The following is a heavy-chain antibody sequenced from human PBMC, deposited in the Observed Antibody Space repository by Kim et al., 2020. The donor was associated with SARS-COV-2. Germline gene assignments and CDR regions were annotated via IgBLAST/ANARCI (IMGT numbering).Heavy chain of an antibody. J-gene: IGHJ6*02. D-gene: IGHD2-15*01. V-gene: IGHV3-21*01. CDR2: ISSSSSYI. CDR1: GFTFSSYS. CDR3: ARLVVENYYGMDV. Sequence: GGSLRLSCAASGFTFSSYSMNWVRQAPGKGLEWVSSISSSSSYIYYADSVKGRFTISRDNAKNSLYLQMNSLRAEDTAVYYCARLVVENYYGMDVWGQGTTVTVSS.